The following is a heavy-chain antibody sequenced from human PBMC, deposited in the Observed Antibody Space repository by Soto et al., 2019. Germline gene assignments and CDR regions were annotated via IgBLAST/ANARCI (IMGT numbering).Heavy chain of an antibody. V-gene: IGHV3-23*01. CDR1: GFSFSKFA. CDR3: ASDWGDDSAFYDAFQV. CDR2: ISGDGEST. Sequence: EVHLLESGGGVVQPGGALRLSCAASGFSFSKFAVSWVRQAPGKGLEWVSAISGDGESTFYVDSVKGRFTISRDNSKNALFLQMNALCVEDTAVYYCASDWGDDSAFYDAFQVWGQGTMVSVSS. D-gene: IGHD3-22*01. J-gene: IGHJ3*01.